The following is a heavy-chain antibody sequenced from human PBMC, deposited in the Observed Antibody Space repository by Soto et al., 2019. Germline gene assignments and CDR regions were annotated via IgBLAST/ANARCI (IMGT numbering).Heavy chain of an antibody. J-gene: IGHJ4*02. CDR2: IKQDGSGK. CDR1: GFTFNNYW. CDR3: ARDRRQWRVHGGLDY. V-gene: IGHV3-7*05. Sequence: EVQLVESGGGLVQPGGSLRLSCAAFGFTFNNYWMSWVRQAPGKGLEWVANIKQDGSGKYYVDSVKGRFTISRDNAKNSLYLQMNSLRAEDTAVYYCARDRRQWRVHGGLDYWGQGTLVTVSS. D-gene: IGHD6-19*01.